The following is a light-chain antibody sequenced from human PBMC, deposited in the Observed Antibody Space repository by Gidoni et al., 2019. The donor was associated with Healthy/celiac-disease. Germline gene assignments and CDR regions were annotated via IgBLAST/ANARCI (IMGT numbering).Light chain of an antibody. CDR2: GAS. CDR3: QQYKNWYT. V-gene: IGKV3-15*01. J-gene: IGKJ2*01. CDR1: QSVSSN. Sequence: EIVMTQSPPTLSVSPGERATLSCRDSQSVSSNLAWYQQKPGQAPRLLIDGASTRATGIPARFSGSGSETEFTITISSLQDEDFAVYYCQQYKNWYTFGQGTKLEIK.